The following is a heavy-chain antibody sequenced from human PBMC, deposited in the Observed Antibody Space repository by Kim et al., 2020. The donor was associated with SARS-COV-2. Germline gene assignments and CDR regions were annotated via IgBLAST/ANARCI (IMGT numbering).Heavy chain of an antibody. CDR1: GLNFNIQY. J-gene: IGHJ6*02. V-gene: IGHV3-11*04. CDR3: ATLHYYHMAV. Sequence: GGSLRLSCAASGLNFNIQYMHWVRQAPGKGLEWISFIGGNDGVVAYADSVKGRFTTSRDNAKNSLYLQINSLRADDTAVYYCATLHYYHMAVWGHGAPVT. CDR2: IGGNDGVV.